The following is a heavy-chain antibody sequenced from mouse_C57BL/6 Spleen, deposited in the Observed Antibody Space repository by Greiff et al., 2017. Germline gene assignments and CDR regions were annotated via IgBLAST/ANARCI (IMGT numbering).Heavy chain of an antibody. CDR2: IHPNSGST. Sequence: VQLQQPGAELVKPGASVKLSCKASGYTFTSYWMHWVKQRPGQGLEWIGMIHPNSGSTNYNEKFKSKATLTVDKSSSTAYMQLSSLTSEDSAVYYCAVIPPYDYDAMDYWGQGTSVTVSS. J-gene: IGHJ4*01. V-gene: IGHV1-64*01. CDR1: GYTFTSYW. CDR3: AVIPPYDYDAMDY.